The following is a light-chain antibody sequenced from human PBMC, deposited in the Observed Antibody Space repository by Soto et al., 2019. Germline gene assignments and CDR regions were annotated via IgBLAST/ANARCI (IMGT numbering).Light chain of an antibody. J-gene: IGKJ5*01. CDR3: QEYNNWPIYT. CDR1: QSVSSN. Sequence: EIVMTQSPATLSVSPGERATLSCGASQSVSSNLAWYQQKAGQAPRLLIYGASTRATGIPDRFSGSGSGTEFTLTISSLQSGDFAVYYCQEYNNWPIYTFGQGTRLEIK. CDR2: GAS. V-gene: IGKV3-15*01.